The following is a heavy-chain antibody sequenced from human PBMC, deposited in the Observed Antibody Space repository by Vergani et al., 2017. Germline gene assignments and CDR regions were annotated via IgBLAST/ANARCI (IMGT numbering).Heavy chain of an antibody. CDR2: RSYDGSNK. V-gene: IGHV3-30-3*01. Sequence: VQLLESGGGLVQPGGSLRLSCAASGFTFSSYAMSWVRQAPGKGLEWVAVRSYDGSNKYYADSVKGRFTISRDNSKNTLYLQMNSLRAEDTAVYYCAGVYGSGSYYQTLPEYFQHWGQGTLVTVSS. CDR1: GFTFSSYA. CDR3: AGVYGSGSYYQTLPEYFQH. J-gene: IGHJ1*01. D-gene: IGHD3-10*01.